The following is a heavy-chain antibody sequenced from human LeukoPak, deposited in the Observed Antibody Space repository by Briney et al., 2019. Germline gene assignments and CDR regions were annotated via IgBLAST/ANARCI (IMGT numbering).Heavy chain of an antibody. CDR1: GVSISSGSYY. CDR3: ARLWDSTGLYFYYYMDV. Sequence: SETLSLTRSVSGVSISSGSYYWGWIRQPPGMGLEWIGIIYHNGNTNYNPSLKSRVTISADTSRNQFSLRMDSVTAADTAVYYCARLWDSTGLYFYYYMDVWGEGTTVTVS. CDR2: IYHNGNT. J-gene: IGHJ6*03. V-gene: IGHV4-39*01. D-gene: IGHD2/OR15-2a*01.